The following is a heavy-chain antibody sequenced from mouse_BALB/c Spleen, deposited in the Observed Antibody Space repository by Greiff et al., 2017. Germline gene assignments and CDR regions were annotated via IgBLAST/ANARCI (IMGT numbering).Heavy chain of an antibody. CDR2: ISSGGSYT. CDR1: GFTFSSYA. V-gene: IGHV5-9-4*01. J-gene: IGHJ4*01. D-gene: IGHD1-1*01. Sequence: DVKLVESGGGLVKPGGSLKLSCAASGFTFSSYAMSWVRQSPEKRLEWVAEISSGGSYTYYPDTVTGRFTISRDNAKNTLYLEMSSLRSEDTAMYYCARTDYYGRGDAMDYWGQGTSVTVSS. CDR3: ARTDYYGRGDAMDY.